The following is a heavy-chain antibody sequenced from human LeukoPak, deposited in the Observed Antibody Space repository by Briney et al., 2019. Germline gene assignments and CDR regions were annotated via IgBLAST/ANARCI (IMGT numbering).Heavy chain of an antibody. CDR3: ARQSFNMVRGVIIPPLRRYYYMDV. D-gene: IGHD3-10*01. J-gene: IGHJ6*03. CDR1: GGSFSGYY. V-gene: IGHV4-34*01. CDR2: INHSGST. Sequence: PSETLSLTCAVYGGSFSGYYWSWIRQPPGKGLEWIGEINHSGSTNYNPSLKGRVTISVDTSKNQFSLKLSSVTATDTAVYYCARQSFNMVRGVIIPPLRRYYYMDVWGKGTTVTISS.